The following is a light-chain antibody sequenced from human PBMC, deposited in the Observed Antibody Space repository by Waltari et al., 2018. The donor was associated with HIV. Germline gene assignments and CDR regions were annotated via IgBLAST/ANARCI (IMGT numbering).Light chain of an antibody. CDR1: QSVSISY. CDR3: QQYGSSPPYT. Sequence: EIVLTQSPGTLSLSPGERATLSCRASQSVSISYLAWYQQKPGQAPRLHIDGASSRATGIPDRFSGSGSGTDFTLTISRLEPEDFAVYYCQQYGSSPPYTFGQGTKLDIK. J-gene: IGKJ2*01. CDR2: GAS. V-gene: IGKV3-20*01.